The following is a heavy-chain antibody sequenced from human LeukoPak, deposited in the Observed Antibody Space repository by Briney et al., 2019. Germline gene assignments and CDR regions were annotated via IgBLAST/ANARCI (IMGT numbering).Heavy chain of an antibody. CDR1: GLSFSSIHG. Sequence: GGSLRLSCVRSGLSFSSIHGSTWAGQAPGKGLEWGANIKQDGSKKYYVDSVKGRFTISRDNAKNSWYLQMNSLRVQHTSVYSCTPQRPRQPDALDIWGHGTMVTVSS. J-gene: IGHJ3*02. CDR3: TPQRPRQPDALDI. D-gene: IGHD1-1*01. V-gene: IGHV3-7*01. CDR2: IKQDGSKK.